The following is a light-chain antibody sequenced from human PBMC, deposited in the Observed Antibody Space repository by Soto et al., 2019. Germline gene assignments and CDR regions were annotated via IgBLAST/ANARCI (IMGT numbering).Light chain of an antibody. J-gene: IGKJ2*01. V-gene: IGKV3-20*01. Sequence: EIVLTQSPGTLSLSPGERATLSCRASQSVSSTYLAWYQQKPGQAPRLLIYGAFNRATGIPDRFSGSESGTDVNFTISRLEPQEYTVYYCQQYGSSLYTFGQGTHLA. CDR1: QSVSSTY. CDR2: GAF. CDR3: QQYGSSLYT.